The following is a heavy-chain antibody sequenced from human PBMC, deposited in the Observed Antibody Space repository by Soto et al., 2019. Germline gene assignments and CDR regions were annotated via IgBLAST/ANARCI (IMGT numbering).Heavy chain of an antibody. V-gene: IGHV4-61*01. CDR3: ARDSLALFDS. Sequence: QAQLQESGPGLVKPSETLSLTCTVSDGSVSSGSYYWTWIRQPPGKGLEWIGYIYSSGSTLYNPSLKRRVIISVDTSMNQFSLKLSSVTAADTAVYYCARDSLALFDSWGQGTLVTVSS. CDR1: DGSVSSGSYY. CDR2: IYSSGST. D-gene: IGHD5-12*01. J-gene: IGHJ4*02.